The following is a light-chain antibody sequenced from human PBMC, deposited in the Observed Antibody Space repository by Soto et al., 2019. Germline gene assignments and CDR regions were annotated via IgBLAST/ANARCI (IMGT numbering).Light chain of an antibody. CDR3: LQYNSYPWT. CDR2: AAS. Sequence: DIQMTQSPSSLSASVGDRVTITCRASQGIRKDLGWYQQKPGKAPKRRIYAASSFQSGVPSRFSGSGSGKDFTLTISSLQPEDFAIYYCLQYNSYPWTFGRGTKVEIK. J-gene: IGKJ1*01. CDR1: QGIRKD. V-gene: IGKV1-17*01.